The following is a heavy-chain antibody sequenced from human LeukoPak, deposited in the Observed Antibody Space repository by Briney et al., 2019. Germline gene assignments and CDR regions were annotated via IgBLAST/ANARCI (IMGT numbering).Heavy chain of an antibody. D-gene: IGHD3-22*01. CDR2: INHSGST. CDR1: GGSFSGYY. CDR3: ARSKDYYDSSGYNAVFDY. J-gene: IGHJ4*02. V-gene: IGHV4-34*01. Sequence: SETLSLTCAVYGGSFSGYYWSWIRQPPGKGLEWIGEINHSGSTNYNPSLKSRVTISVDTSKNQFSLKLSSVTAADTAVYYCARSKDYYDSSGYNAVFDYWGQGTLVTVSS.